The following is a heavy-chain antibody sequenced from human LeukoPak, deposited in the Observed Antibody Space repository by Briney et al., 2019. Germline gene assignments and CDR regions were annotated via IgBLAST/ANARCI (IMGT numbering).Heavy chain of an antibody. V-gene: IGHV3-21*01. CDR2: ISSSSSYI. CDR1: GFTFSSYS. D-gene: IGHD6-19*01. CDR3: ARDPSGWYYFDY. Sequence: GGSLRLSCAASGFTFSSYSTNWVRQAPGKGLEWVSSISSSSSYIYYADSVKGRFTISRDNAKNSLYLQMNSLRAEDTAVYYCARDPSGWYYFDYWGQGTLVTVSS. J-gene: IGHJ4*02.